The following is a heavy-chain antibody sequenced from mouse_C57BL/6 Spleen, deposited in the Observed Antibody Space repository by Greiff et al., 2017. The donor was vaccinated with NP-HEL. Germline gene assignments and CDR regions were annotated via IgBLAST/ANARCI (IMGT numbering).Heavy chain of an antibody. CDR3: ARLITTVVAEMDY. Sequence: VQLQQSGPELVKPGASVKIPCKASGYTFTDYNMDWVKQSHGKSLEWIGDINPNNGGTIYNQKFKGKATLTVDKSSSTAYMELRSLTSEDTAVYYCARLITTVVAEMDYWGQGTSVTVSS. CDR1: GYTFTDYN. J-gene: IGHJ4*01. V-gene: IGHV1-18*01. D-gene: IGHD1-1*01. CDR2: INPNNGGT.